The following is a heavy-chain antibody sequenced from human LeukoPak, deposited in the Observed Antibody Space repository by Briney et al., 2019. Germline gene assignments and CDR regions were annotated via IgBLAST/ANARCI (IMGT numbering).Heavy chain of an antibody. CDR1: GGSISSSSYY. V-gene: IGHV4-39*07. CDR3: EGATLMVSGSYYLEDY. J-gene: IGHJ4*02. Sequence: SETLSLTCTVSGGSISSSSYYWGWIRQPPGKGLEWIGSIYYSGSTYYNPSLKSRVTISVDTSKNQFSLKLSSVTAADTAVYYCEGATLMVSGSYYLEDYWGQGTLVTVSS. CDR2: IYYSGST. D-gene: IGHD3-10*01.